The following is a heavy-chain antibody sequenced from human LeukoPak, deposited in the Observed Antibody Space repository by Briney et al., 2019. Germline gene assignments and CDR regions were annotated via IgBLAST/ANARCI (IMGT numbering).Heavy chain of an antibody. J-gene: IGHJ3*02. D-gene: IGHD2-2*01. CDR3: SSVVVVPAATLGDAFDI. CDR2: IRYGGSNK. Sequence: PGGSLRLSCAASGFNFSSYGMQWVRQAPGKGLEWVALIRYGGSNKYYADSVKGRFTISRDNSKNTLYLQMNSLRAEDTAVYYCSSVVVVPAATLGDAFDIWGQATMLTVSS. V-gene: IGHV3-30*02. CDR1: GFNFSSYG.